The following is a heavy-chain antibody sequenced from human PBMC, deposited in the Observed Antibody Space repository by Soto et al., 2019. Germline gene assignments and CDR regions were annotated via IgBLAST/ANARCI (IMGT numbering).Heavy chain of an antibody. V-gene: IGHV4-39*01. CDR1: GGSISSSSYY. D-gene: IGHD5-12*01. CDR3: AKRNGYNGAFEI. Sequence: PSETLSLTCTVSGGSISSSSYYWGWIRQPPGQGLEWIGSFYYRGSTYNSPSLESRVTISVDTSKNQFSLKLSSVTAADTAVYYCAKRNGYNGAFEIWGQGTMVPVSS. CDR2: FYYRGST. J-gene: IGHJ3*02.